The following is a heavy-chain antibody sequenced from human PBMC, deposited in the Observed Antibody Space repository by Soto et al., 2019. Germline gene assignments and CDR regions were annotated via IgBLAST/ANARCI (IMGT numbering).Heavy chain of an antibody. D-gene: IGHD3-10*01. CDR2: IYYSGST. CDR1: GFSISSYY. V-gene: IGHV4-59*01. J-gene: IGHJ5*02. Sequence: SETLSLTCTVSGFSISSYYWSWIRQPPGKGLEWIGYIYYSGSTNYNPSLKSRVTISVDTSKNQFSLKLSSVTAADTAVYYCARLLFGSANWFDPWGQGTLVTVSS. CDR3: ARLLFGSANWFDP.